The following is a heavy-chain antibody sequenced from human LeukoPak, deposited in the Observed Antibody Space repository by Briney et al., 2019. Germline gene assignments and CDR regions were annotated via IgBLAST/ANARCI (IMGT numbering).Heavy chain of an antibody. CDR3: MKDGYTSAWREDF. Sequence: AGGSLRLSCAAPGLTFSSYDMHWVRQAPGKGLEWVSSIGATGDTYYAGSVKGRFTISRDNSRNTVYLQMSSLRRDDTAVYYCMKDGYTSAWREDFWGQGTLVTVSS. D-gene: IGHD6-19*01. CDR2: IGATGDT. V-gene: IGHV3-13*01. CDR1: GLTFSSYD. J-gene: IGHJ4*02.